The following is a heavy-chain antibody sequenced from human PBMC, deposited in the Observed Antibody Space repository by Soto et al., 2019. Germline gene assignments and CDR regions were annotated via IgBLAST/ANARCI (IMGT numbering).Heavy chain of an antibody. J-gene: IGHJ6*02. V-gene: IGHV6-1*01. CDR1: GDSVSSNSAA. D-gene: IGHD2-21*02. CDR2: AYYRSQWFY. Sequence: PSPTLSLTCASSGDSVSSNSAAWNWIRTSPSRGLEWLGRAYYRSQWFYDSAVSVKSRITVIPDTSKHQFSLQLSSVTPEDTAVYYCTKQKGDSRTYNGLDVWGQGTTVTVSS. CDR3: TKQKGDSRTYNGLDV.